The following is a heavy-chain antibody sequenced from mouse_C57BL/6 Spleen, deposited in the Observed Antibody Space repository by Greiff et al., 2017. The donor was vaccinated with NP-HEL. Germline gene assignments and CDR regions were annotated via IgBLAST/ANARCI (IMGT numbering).Heavy chain of an antibody. D-gene: IGHD2-4*01. Sequence: QVQLQQPGAELVKPGASVKLSCKASGYTFTSYWMHWVKQRPGQGLEWIGMIHPNSGSTNYNEKFKSKATLTVDKSSSTAYMQLSSLTSEDSAVYYCARKEEYYDYGGFFDYWGQGTTLTVSS. CDR1: GYTFTSYW. CDR2: IHPNSGST. CDR3: ARKEEYYDYGGFFDY. J-gene: IGHJ2*01. V-gene: IGHV1-64*01.